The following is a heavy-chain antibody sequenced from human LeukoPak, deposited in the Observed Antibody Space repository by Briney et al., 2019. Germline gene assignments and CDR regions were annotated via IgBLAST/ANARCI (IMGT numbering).Heavy chain of an antibody. Sequence: ASVKVSCKASGYTFTGYYMHWVRQAPGQGPEWMGWINPNNGGTKYAQKFQGRVTMTRDTSISTAYVELSRLRSDDTAVYFCAKDLILEYSYGPGIIDHWGQGTLLTVSS. J-gene: IGHJ4*02. CDR3: AKDLILEYSYGPGIIDH. CDR1: GYTFTGYY. CDR2: INPNNGGT. D-gene: IGHD5-18*01. V-gene: IGHV1-2*02.